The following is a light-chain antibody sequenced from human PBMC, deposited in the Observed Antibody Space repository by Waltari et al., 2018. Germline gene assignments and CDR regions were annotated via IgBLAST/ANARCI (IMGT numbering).Light chain of an antibody. CDR3: QAWDSSSVV. CDR2: QDS. CDR1: KLGDKY. J-gene: IGLJ2*01. Sequence: SYELTQPPSVSVSPGQTVSITCSGDKLGDKYACWYQQKPGQSPGLVILQDSKRPAGIPGRFAGSNPGNTATLTISGTQAMDEADYYCQAWDSSSVVFGGGTKLTVL. V-gene: IGLV3-1*01.